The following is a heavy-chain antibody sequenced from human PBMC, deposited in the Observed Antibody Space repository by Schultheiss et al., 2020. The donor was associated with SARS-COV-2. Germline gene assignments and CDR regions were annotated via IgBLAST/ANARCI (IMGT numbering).Heavy chain of an antibody. J-gene: IGHJ3*02. CDR1: GFTFSNYW. CDR3: ARSWIQLWSKGDAFDI. Sequence: GGSLRLSCAASGFTFSNYWMSWVRQAPGKGLEWVANINQYGSERYFVDSVKGRFTISRDNAKNSLYLQMNSLRAEDTAIYYCARSWIQLWSKGDAFDIWGQGTTVTVSS. V-gene: IGHV3-7*03. D-gene: IGHD5-18*01. CDR2: INQYGSER.